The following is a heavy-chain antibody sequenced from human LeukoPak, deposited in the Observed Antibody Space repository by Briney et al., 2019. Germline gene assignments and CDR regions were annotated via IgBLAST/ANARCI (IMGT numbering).Heavy chain of an antibody. CDR2: IYTDGSST. J-gene: IGHJ3*02. V-gene: IGHV3-74*01. D-gene: IGHD1-26*01. CDR3: ARVAGLAGYSGSYFDAFDI. CDR1: GFTFSRYR. Sequence: GGSLRLSCAASGFTFSRYRMHWARQAPGKGLVWVSRIYTDGSSTSCADSVKGRFTISRDNAKNTLYLQMNSLRAEDTAVYYCARVAGLAGYSGSYFDAFDIWGQGTMVTVSS.